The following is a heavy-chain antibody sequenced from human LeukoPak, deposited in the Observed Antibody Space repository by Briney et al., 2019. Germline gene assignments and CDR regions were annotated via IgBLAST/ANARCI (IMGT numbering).Heavy chain of an antibody. J-gene: IGHJ3*02. CDR2: ISYDGSKK. Sequence: GGSLRLSCAASGFTFSTYTLHWVRQAPGKGLEWVAVISYDGSKKYYADSVKGRFAISRDNAKNSLYLQMNSLRAEDTAVYYCASGLKAFAFDIWGQGTMVTVSS. CDR1: GFTFSTYT. D-gene: IGHD2-8*01. CDR3: ASGLKAFAFDI. V-gene: IGHV3-30*09.